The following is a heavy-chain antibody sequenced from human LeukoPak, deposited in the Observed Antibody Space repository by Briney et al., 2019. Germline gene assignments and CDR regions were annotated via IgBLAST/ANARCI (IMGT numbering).Heavy chain of an antibody. CDR2: IYYSGSI. CDR3: ARGRRYYYGSGTRGYFDY. V-gene: IGHV4-59*12. D-gene: IGHD3-10*01. Sequence: SETLSLTCTVSGGSISSYYWSWIRQPPGKGLEWIGYIYYSGSINYNPSLKSRVTISVDTSKNQFSLKLSSVTAADTAVYYCARGRRYYYGSGTRGYFDYWGQGTLVTVSS. J-gene: IGHJ4*02. CDR1: GGSISSYY.